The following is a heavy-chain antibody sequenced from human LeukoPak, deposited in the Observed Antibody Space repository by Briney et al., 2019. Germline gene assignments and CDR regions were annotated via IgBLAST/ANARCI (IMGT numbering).Heavy chain of an antibody. CDR3: ARHGLEGCTGGRCFQSFHYYGMDV. CDR1: GYTFIDYL. V-gene: IGHV5-51*01. J-gene: IGHJ6*02. Sequence: GESLKISCQDSGYTFIDYLIGWVRQVPGKGRGWMGIIFSADSDIKYSPSFQGQVPISVDRSTSNAYLQWSSLKASDTAVYYCARHGLEGCTGGRCFQSFHYYGMDVWGQGTAVTVSS. CDR2: IFSADSDI. D-gene: IGHD2-8*02.